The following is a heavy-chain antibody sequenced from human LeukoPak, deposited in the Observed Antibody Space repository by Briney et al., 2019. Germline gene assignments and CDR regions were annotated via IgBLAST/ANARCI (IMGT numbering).Heavy chain of an antibody. J-gene: IGHJ1*01. CDR3: ARGPPKGYFQH. CDR1: GGSISSYY. V-gene: IGHV4-59*01. CDR2: IYYSGST. Sequence: SETLSLTCTVSGGSISSYYWSWIRQPPGKGLEWIGYIYYSGSTNYNPSLKSRVTISVDTSKNQFSLKLSSVTAADTAVYYCARGPPKGYFQHWGQGTLVTVSS.